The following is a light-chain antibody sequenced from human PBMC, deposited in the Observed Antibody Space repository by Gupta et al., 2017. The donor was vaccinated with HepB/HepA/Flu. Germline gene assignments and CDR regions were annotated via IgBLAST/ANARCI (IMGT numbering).Light chain of an antibody. J-gene: IGLJ2*01. Sequence: QSVVTQPSSVSEAPRQRVTISCSGSWSNIGDNTVNWYQQLPGKAPKLLIYYDDLLPSGVSDRFSGSKSGTSASLTLSGLQSEDEAYYYCAAWDDSLNGRVFGGGAQLT. CDR2: YDD. CDR3: AAWDDSLNGRV. V-gene: IGLV1-36*01. CDR1: WSNIGDNT.